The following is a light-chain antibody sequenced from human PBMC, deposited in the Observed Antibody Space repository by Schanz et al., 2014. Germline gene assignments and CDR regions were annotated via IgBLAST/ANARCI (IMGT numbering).Light chain of an antibody. J-gene: IGLJ2*01. V-gene: IGLV2-23*01. Sequence: QSVLIQPPSVSGSPGQSVTISCTGTGNDIGMYNLVSWYQQHPGKAPKLIIYEGSARASGLFNRFSGSRSGITASLTISGLQADDEADYYCSSHSLTSILVFGGGTKLTVL. CDR1: GNDIGMYNL. CDR2: EGS. CDR3: SSHSLTSILV.